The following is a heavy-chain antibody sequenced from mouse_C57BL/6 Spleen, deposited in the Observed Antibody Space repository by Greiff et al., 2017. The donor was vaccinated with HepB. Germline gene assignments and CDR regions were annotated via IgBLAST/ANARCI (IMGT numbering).Heavy chain of an antibody. Sequence: DVKLVESGGGLVKPGGSLKLSCAASGFTFSSYTMSWVRQTPEKRLVWVATISGGGGNTYYPDSVKGRFTISRDNAKNTLYLQMSSLRSEDTALYYCARRTRTVRDWYFDVWGTGTTVTVSS. CDR2: ISGGGGNT. CDR3: ARRTRTVRDWYFDV. J-gene: IGHJ1*03. CDR1: GFTFSSYT. D-gene: IGHD1-1*01. V-gene: IGHV5-9*01.